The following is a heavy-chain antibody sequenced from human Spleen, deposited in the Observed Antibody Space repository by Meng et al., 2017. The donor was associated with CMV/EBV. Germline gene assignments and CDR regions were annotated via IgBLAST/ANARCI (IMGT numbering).Heavy chain of an antibody. CDR3: ARVIPAAGPSYYFDY. Sequence: SGYTFPTYAINWVRQAPGHGLEWMGWINTYNSKRNYAQKFQGRVTMTTDTSTSTAYMELRSLGSDDTAVYFCARVIPAAGPSYYFDYWGRGTLVTVSS. CDR2: INTYNSKR. D-gene: IGHD6-13*01. J-gene: IGHJ4*02. CDR1: GYTFPTYA. V-gene: IGHV1-18*01.